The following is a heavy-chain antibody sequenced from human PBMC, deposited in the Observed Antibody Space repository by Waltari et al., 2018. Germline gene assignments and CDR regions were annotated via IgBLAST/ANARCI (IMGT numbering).Heavy chain of an antibody. Sequence: QVQLVESGGGVVQPGRSLRLSCAASGFTFSSYAMHWVRQAPGKGLEWVEGISYDGSNKYYADSLKGRFTISRDNSKNTLYLQMNSLRAEDTAVYYCARPDYDILGFDPWGQGTLVTVSS. V-gene: IGHV3-30*01. CDR1: GFTFSSYA. J-gene: IGHJ5*02. CDR3: ARPDYDILGFDP. D-gene: IGHD3-9*01. CDR2: ISYDGSNK.